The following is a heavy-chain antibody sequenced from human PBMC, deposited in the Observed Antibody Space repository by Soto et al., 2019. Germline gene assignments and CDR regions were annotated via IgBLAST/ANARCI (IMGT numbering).Heavy chain of an antibody. D-gene: IGHD5-18*01. J-gene: IGHJ3*02. CDR1: GGSISSYY. V-gene: IGHV4-59*08. CDR2: IYYSGST. Sequence: SETLSLTCTVSGGSISSYYWSWIRQPPGKGLEWIGYIYYSGSTNYNPSLKSRVTISVDTSKNQFSLKLSSVTAADTAVYYCASPKYSYGPFDVFDIWGQGKMVTVSS. CDR3: ASPKYSYGPFDVFDI.